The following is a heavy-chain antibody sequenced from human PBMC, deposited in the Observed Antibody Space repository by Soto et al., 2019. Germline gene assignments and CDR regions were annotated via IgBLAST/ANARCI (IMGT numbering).Heavy chain of an antibody. CDR3: ARVIVVPAAPHGMDV. Sequence: ASVKVSCKASGYTFTSYGISWVRQAPGQGLEWMGWISAYNGNTNYAQKLQGRVTMTTDTSTSTAYMELRSLRSDDTAVYYCARVIVVPAAPHGMDVWGQGTTVTVSS. J-gene: IGHJ6*02. V-gene: IGHV1-18*01. CDR2: ISAYNGNT. D-gene: IGHD2-2*01. CDR1: GYTFTSYG.